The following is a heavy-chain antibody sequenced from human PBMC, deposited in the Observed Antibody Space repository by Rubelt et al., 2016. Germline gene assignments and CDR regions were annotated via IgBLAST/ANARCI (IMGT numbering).Heavy chain of an antibody. V-gene: IGHV4-38-2*02. CDR3: ARPTGASSASGSFLV. D-gene: IGHD3-10*01. Sequence: QVQLQESGPGLVKPPETLSLTCTVSGYSINNGYYWGWIRQPPGKGLEWIASFFHDGSTKYNPSLKSRVTIAKDGSKNQCSLNLSSVTAADTAVYYCARPTGASSASGSFLVWGQGTLVTVSS. J-gene: IGHJ4*02. CDR2: FFHDGST. CDR1: GYSINNGYY.